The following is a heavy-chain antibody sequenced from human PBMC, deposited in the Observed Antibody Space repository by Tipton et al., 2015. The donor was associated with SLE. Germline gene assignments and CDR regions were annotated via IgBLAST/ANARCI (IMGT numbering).Heavy chain of an antibody. CDR2: VNPNSGNT. J-gene: IGHJ4*02. Sequence: QLVQSGAEVKKPGSSVKVSCKASGGTFSSYAISWVRQATGQGLEWMGWVNPNSGNTGYAQKFQGRVTMTRNTSISTAYMELSSLRSEDTAVYYCARVKSSSWYDYWGQGTLVTVSS. CDR3: ARVKSSSWYDY. D-gene: IGHD6-13*01. CDR1: GGTFSSYA. V-gene: IGHV1-8*02.